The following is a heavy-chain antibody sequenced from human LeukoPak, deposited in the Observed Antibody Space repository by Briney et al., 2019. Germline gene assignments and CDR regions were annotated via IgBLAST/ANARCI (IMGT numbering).Heavy chain of an antibody. J-gene: IGHJ4*02. CDR1: CVSISSYY. D-gene: IGHD1-26*01. V-gene: IGHV4-38-2*02. CDR3: ARVSGVGATRGVDY. Sequence: SETLSLTCTVSCVSISSYYWGWIRQPPGKGLEWSGSIYHSGSTYYNPSLKSRVTISVDTSKNQFSLKLSSVTAADTAVYYCARVSGVGATRGVDYWGQGTLVTVSS. CDR2: IYHSGST.